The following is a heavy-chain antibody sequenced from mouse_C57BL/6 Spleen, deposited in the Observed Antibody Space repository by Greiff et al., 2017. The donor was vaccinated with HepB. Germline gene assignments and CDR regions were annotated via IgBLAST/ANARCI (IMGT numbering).Heavy chain of an antibody. CDR2: INPSSGYT. Sequence: QVQLQQSGAELATPGASVKLSCKASGSTFTSYWMHWVKQRPGQGLEWIGYINPSSGYTKYNQKFKDKATLTADKSSSTAYMQLSSLTYEDSAVYYCARDANDYGSSYYAMDYWGQGTSVTVSS. CDR1: GSTFTSYW. J-gene: IGHJ4*01. D-gene: IGHD1-1*01. V-gene: IGHV1-7*01. CDR3: ARDANDYGSSYYAMDY.